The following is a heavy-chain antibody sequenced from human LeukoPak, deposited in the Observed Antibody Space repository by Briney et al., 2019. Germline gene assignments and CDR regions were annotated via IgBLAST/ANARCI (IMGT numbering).Heavy chain of an antibody. CDR2: IHYSGST. D-gene: IGHD3-22*01. CDR1: GGSITNYY. Sequence: SETLSLTCTVSGGSITNYYWSWIRQPPGKGLEWIGYIHYSGSTNYNPSLKSRVTISVDTSKNQFSLKLSSVTAADTAVYYCARAEVLPDFYDTSGGFDYWGQGTLVTVSS. CDR3: ARAEVLPDFYDTSGGFDY. J-gene: IGHJ4*02. V-gene: IGHV4-59*01.